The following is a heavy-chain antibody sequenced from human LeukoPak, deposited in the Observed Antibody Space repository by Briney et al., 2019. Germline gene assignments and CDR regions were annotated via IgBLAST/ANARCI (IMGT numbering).Heavy chain of an antibody. CDR3: ARQMYLGGMDV. Sequence: TSETLSLTCTVSGASISSYFWSWIRQPPGKGLEWIGYIYDSGSTNYNPSLKSRVTISVDTSKNHFPLKLSSVTAADTAVYYCARQMYLGGMDVWGQGTTVTVSS. V-gene: IGHV4-59*08. D-gene: IGHD2-8*01. J-gene: IGHJ6*02. CDR2: IYDSGST. CDR1: GASISSYF.